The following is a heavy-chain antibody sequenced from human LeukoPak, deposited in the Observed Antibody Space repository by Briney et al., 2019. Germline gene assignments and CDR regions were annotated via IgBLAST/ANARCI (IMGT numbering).Heavy chain of an antibody. CDR1: GFTFSSYE. CDR3: AELGITMIGGV. Sequence: GGSLRLSGAASGFTFSSYEMNWVRQAPGKGLEWVSYISSSGSTIYYADSVKGRFTISRDNAKNSLYLQMNSLRAEDTAVYYCAELGITMIGGVWGKGTTVTISS. J-gene: IGHJ6*04. V-gene: IGHV3-48*03. D-gene: IGHD3-10*02. CDR2: ISSSGSTI.